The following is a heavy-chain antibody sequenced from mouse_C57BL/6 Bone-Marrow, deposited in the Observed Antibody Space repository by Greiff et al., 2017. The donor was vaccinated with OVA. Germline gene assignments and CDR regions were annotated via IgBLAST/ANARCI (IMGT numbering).Heavy chain of an antibody. CDR1: GYTFTSYW. J-gene: IGHJ3*01. V-gene: IGHV1-74*01. Sequence: QVQLQQPGAELVKPGASVKVSCKASGYTFTSYWMHWVKQRPGQGLEWIGRIHPYDSDTNYNQKFKGKATLTVDKSSSTAYMQLSSLTSEDSAVYCCAIAGSSNTSFAYWGQGTLVTVSA. CDR2: IHPYDSDT. D-gene: IGHD2-5*01. CDR3: AIAGSSNTSFAY.